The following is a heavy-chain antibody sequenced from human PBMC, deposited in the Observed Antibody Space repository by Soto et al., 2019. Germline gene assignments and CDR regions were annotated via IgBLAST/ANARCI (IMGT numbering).Heavy chain of an antibody. CDR1: GFTFSDYY. D-gene: IGHD2-21*01. V-gene: IGHV3-11*01. J-gene: IGHJ4*02. Sequence: GGSLRLSCAASGFTFSDYYISWIRQAPGRELEGGLYISSSGSTIYYADSVKSRVTISRDNTKNSVSLQMNSLRVEDTAVYYCRRYSNGDYFDSWGQGTLVTVSS. CDR2: ISSSGSTI. CDR3: RRYSNGDYFDS.